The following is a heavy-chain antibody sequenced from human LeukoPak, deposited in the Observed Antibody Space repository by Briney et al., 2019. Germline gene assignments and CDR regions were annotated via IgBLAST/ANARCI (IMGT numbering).Heavy chain of an antibody. D-gene: IGHD3-10*01. CDR2: IYYSGST. CDR3: AREVWFGDKSYGMDV. J-gene: IGHJ6*02. CDR1: GDSISSGDYY. Sequence: SETLSLTCTVSGDSISSGDYYWSWIRQPPGKGLEWIGYIYYSGSTYYNPSLKSRVTISVDTSKNQFSLKLSSVTAADTAVYYCAREVWFGDKSYGMDVWGQGTTVTVSS. V-gene: IGHV4-30-4*01.